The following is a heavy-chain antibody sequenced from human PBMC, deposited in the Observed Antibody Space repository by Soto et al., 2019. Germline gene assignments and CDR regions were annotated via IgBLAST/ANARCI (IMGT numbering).Heavy chain of an antibody. D-gene: IGHD1-7*01. J-gene: IGHJ6*02. V-gene: IGHV4-61*01. CDR3: ARDSNLNYENYYGMDV. CDR2: IFYRGRT. CDR1: GGSFSSGSYY. Sequence: SETLSLTCTVSGGSFSSGSYYGRWILQPPGKGLEWIGNIFYRGRTKYNPSLKGRVTTSVDTSKNQFSLKLASVTAADTAVYYCARDSNLNYENYYGMDVWGQGTTVTFS.